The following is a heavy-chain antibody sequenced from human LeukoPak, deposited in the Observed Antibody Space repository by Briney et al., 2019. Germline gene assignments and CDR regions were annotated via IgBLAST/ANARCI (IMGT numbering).Heavy chain of an antibody. CDR1: GGSISSYY. Sequence: SETLSLTCTVSGGSISSYYWSWIRQPPGKGLEWIGYIYYSGSTNYNPSLKSRVTISVDTSKNQFSLKLSSVIAADTAVYYCARVDPDSSSTLEVFDYWGQGTLVTVSS. V-gene: IGHV4-59*01. CDR2: IYYSGST. CDR3: ARVDPDSSSTLEVFDY. D-gene: IGHD6-6*01. J-gene: IGHJ4*02.